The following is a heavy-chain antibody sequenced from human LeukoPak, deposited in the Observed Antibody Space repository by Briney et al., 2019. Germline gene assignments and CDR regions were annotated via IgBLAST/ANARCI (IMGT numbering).Heavy chain of an antibody. V-gene: IGHV3-21*01. J-gene: IGHJ4*02. CDR2: IRSRSTYT. Sequence: SGFXXXSYNLNWVRQAPGKGLEWVSSIRSRSTYTYYADSVKGRFTISRDNARNSLYLQMNSLSPEHTAVYYCARGDDYGDRYYFDYWGQGILVTVSS. D-gene: IGHD4-17*01. CDR1: GFXXXSYN. CDR3: ARGDDYGDRYYFDY.